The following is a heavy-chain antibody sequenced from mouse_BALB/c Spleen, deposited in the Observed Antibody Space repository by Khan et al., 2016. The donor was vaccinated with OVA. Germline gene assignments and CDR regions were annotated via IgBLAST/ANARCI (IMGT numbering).Heavy chain of an antibody. CDR2: INPRSGYT. CDR3: ARRTTAYAMDY. V-gene: IGHV1-4*01. CDR1: GYTFTSNT. J-gene: IGHJ4*01. D-gene: IGHD1-2*01. Sequence: QVQLKQSGAEPARPGASVKMSCTASGYTFTSNTMHWVRQRPGQGLEWIGYINPRSGYTNYNQKFNDKATLTADKSSSTAYMQLISLTSEDSAVYYCARRTTAYAMDYWGQGTSVTVSS.